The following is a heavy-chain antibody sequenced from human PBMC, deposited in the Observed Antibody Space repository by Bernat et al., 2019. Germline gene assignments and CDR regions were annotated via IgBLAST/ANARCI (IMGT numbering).Heavy chain of an antibody. D-gene: IGHD1-14*01. Sequence: EVQLVESGGGLVKPGGSLRLSCAASGFTFSSYSMNWVRQAPGKGLEWVSSISSSSSYIYYADSVKGRFTISSDNAKNSLYLQMNSLRAEDTAVYYCASNPPPLRLTDYWGQGTLVTVSS. V-gene: IGHV3-21*01. CDR2: ISSSSSYI. CDR3: ASNPPPLRLTDY. CDR1: GFTFSSYS. J-gene: IGHJ4*02.